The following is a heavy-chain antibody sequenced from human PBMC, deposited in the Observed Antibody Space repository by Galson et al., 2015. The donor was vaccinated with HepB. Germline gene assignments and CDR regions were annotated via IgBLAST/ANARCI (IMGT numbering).Heavy chain of an antibody. V-gene: IGHV3-66*02. D-gene: IGHD6-6*01. CDR3: AGPGKELVRAYYYYGMDV. J-gene: IGHJ6*02. Sequence: LRLSCAASGFTVSSNYMSWVRQAPGKGLEWVSVIYSGGSTYYADSVKGRFTISRDNSKNTLYLQMNSLRAEDTAVYYCAGPGKELVRAYYYYGMDVWGQGTTVPVSS. CDR1: GFTVSSNY. CDR2: IYSGGST.